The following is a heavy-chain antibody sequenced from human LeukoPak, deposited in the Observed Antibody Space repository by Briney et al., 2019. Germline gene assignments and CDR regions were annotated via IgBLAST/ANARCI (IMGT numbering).Heavy chain of an antibody. Sequence: GGSLRLSCAASGFTFSSYSMNWVRQAPGKGLEWVANIKQDGSEKYYVDSVKGRFTISRDNAKNSLYLQMNSLRAEDTAVYYCARYGGSYYFDYWGQGTLVTVSS. D-gene: IGHD1-26*01. CDR2: IKQDGSEK. CDR3: ARYGGSYYFDY. J-gene: IGHJ4*02. V-gene: IGHV3-7*01. CDR1: GFTFSSYS.